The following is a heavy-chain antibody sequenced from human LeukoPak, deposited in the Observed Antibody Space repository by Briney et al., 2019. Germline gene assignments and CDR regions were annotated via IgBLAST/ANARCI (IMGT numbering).Heavy chain of an antibody. V-gene: IGHV4-61*02. J-gene: IGHJ1*01. Sequence: SETLSLTCTVSGGSISSGSYYWSWIRQPAGTGLEWIGRIHTDGSTNYNPSLKSRLTISVDTSKDQFSLKLSSVTAADTAVYYCARGPQYCGPDCSMYIPHWGQGTLVTVSS. CDR1: GGSISSGSYY. D-gene: IGHD2-21*02. CDR2: IHTDGST. CDR3: ARGPQYCGPDCSMYIPH.